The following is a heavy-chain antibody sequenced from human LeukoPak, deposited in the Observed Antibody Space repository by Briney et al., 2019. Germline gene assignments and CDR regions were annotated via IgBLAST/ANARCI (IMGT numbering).Heavy chain of an antibody. D-gene: IGHD1-1*01. CDR3: AKGPFGTDYY. Sequence: GRSLRLSCAASGFTFSSYGMHWVRQAPGKGLEWVAVISYDGSNKYYADSVKGRFTISRDNSKNTLYLQMNSLRAEDTAVYYCAKGPFGTDYYWGQGTLVTVSS. V-gene: IGHV3-30*18. J-gene: IGHJ4*02. CDR2: ISYDGSNK. CDR1: GFTFSSYG.